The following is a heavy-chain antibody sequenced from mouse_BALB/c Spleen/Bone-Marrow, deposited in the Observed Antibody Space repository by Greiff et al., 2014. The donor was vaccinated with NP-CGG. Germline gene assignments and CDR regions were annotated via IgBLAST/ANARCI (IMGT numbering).Heavy chain of an antibody. CDR2: IYPGNSDT. Sequence: VQLKQSGTVLARPGASVKMSCKASGYTFTSYWMHWVKQRPGQGLEWIGTIYPGNSDTSYNQKFKGEAKLTAVTSTSTAYMELSSLTNEDSAVYYCTRVITTGSAWFAYWGQGTLVTVS. J-gene: IGHJ3*01. V-gene: IGHV1-5*01. CDR3: TRVITTGSAWFAY. D-gene: IGHD2-4*01. CDR1: GYTFTSYW.